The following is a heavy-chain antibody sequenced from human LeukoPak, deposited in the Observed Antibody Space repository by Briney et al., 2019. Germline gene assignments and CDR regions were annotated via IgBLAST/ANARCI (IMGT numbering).Heavy chain of an antibody. D-gene: IGHD1-1*01. CDR1: GYTFTSYG. J-gene: IGHJ4*02. CDR2: ISAYNGET. Sequence: GASVKVSCKASGYTFTSYGISWVRQAPGQGLEWMGWISAYNGETHYAEKLQGRVTMTTDTSTSTAYMELRSLTSDDTAVYYCARALFGNDRVSFTEFDFWGQGTLVTVSS. CDR3: ARALFGNDRVSFTEFDF. V-gene: IGHV1-18*01.